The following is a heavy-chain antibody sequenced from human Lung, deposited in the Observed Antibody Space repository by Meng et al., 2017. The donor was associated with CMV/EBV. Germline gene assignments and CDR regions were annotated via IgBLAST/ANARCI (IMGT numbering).Heavy chain of an antibody. CDR2: IIPIISLP. V-gene: IGHV1-69*10. J-gene: IGHJ3*02. CDR1: GGTFSRHA. Sequence: SVXVSXXGSGGTFSRHAISWVRQAPGQGLEWLGGIIPIISLPNYAQKFQGRVTFTADKSTITAYMELSSLRSEDTAMYFCATSTDFYDNSDSDLGAFVIWGQGXMVTVSS. D-gene: IGHD3-22*01. CDR3: ATSTDFYDNSDSDLGAFVI.